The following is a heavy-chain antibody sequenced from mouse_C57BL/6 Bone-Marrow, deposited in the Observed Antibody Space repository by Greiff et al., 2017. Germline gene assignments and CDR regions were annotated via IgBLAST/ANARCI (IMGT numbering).Heavy chain of an antibody. CDR1: GFTFSSYT. Sequence: EVQLMESGGGLVKPGGSLKLSCAASGFTFSSYTMSWVRQTPEKRLQWVAAISGGGGNPYYPDSVKGRFTISRDNDKNILYLQMSSLRSEDTALYYCSRQVTTILATKYFDVWGTGTTVTVCS. CDR3: SRQVTTILATKYFDV. J-gene: IGHJ1*03. CDR2: ISGGGGNP. D-gene: IGHD1-1*01. V-gene: IGHV5-9*01.